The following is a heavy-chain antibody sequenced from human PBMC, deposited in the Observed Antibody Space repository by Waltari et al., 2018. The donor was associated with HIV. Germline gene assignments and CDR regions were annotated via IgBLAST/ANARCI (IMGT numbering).Heavy chain of an antibody. V-gene: IGHV3-20*04. CDR1: GSNFYDYG. CDR2: IKWNGGSR. Sequence: EVQLVESGGGVVRPGGSLRLSCAASGSNFYDYGVSWVRQAPGKGVEWVSGIKWNGGSRGYADSVKGRLTISRDNAKNSLYLQMNSLRAEDTALYYCARDYGSGSDYNYWGQGTLVTVSS. J-gene: IGHJ4*02. D-gene: IGHD3-10*01. CDR3: ARDYGSGSDYNY.